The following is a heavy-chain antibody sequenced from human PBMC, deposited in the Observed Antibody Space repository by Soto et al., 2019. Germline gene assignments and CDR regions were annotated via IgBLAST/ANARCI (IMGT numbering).Heavy chain of an antibody. CDR3: AKASTYEYVWGSFRYYFDH. J-gene: IGHJ4*02. D-gene: IGHD3-16*02. Sequence: GGSLRLSCEASGFTFSTYAMSWVRQAPGKGLEWVSGISGSGDRTHYADSVKGRFSISRDNSQNTLHLQMNSLRAEDTAVYYCAKASTYEYVWGSFRYYFDHWGQGALVTVSS. CDR2: ISGSGDRT. V-gene: IGHV3-23*01. CDR1: GFTFSTYA.